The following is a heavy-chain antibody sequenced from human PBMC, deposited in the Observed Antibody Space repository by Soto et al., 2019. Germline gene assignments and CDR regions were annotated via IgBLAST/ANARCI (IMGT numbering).Heavy chain of an antibody. V-gene: IGHV1-69*08. CDR2: IIPILGIA. D-gene: IGHD6-19*01. J-gene: IGHJ3*02. CDR3: ARDRKGSCWQCYAFDI. Sequence: QVQLVQSGAEEKKPGSSVKVSCKASGGTFSSYTISWVRQAPGQGLEWMGRIIPILGIANYAQKFQGRVTITADKSTSTAYMELSSLRSEDTAVYYCARDRKGSCWQCYAFDIWGQGTMVTVSS. CDR1: GGTFSSYT.